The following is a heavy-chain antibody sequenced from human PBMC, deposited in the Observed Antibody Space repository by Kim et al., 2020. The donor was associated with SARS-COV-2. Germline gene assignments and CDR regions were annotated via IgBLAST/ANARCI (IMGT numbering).Heavy chain of an antibody. J-gene: IGHJ6*02. Sequence: NYHTSPKNRVTISVNTSKNQFSLELSSVTAADTAVYYCARDTAPLYGMDVWGQGTTVTVSS. V-gene: IGHV4-59*01. CDR3: ARDTAPLYGMDV.